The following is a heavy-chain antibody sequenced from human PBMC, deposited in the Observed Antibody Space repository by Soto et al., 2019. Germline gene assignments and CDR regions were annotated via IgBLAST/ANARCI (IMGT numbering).Heavy chain of an antibody. CDR3: ARGRDSSGYVWRACEI. CDR2: ISGSGGST. D-gene: IGHD3-22*01. V-gene: IGHV3-23*01. Sequence: PGGSLRLSCAASGFTFSSYAMSWVRQAPGKGLEWVSTISGSGGSTYYADSVKGRFTISRDNSKNTLYLQMNSLRVEDTAIYYCARGRDSSGYVWRACEIWGQGTMVTVSS. J-gene: IGHJ3*02. CDR1: GFTFSSYA.